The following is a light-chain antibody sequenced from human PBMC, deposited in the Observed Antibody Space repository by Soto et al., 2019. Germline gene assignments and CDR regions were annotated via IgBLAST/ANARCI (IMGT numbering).Light chain of an antibody. J-gene: IGLJ1*01. CDR1: RSDVGGYTY. Sequence: QSVLTQPASVSGSPGQSITIACTGTRSDVGGYTYVSWYQQHPGKTPKLIIFDVTNRPSGVSNRFSGSKSGNTASLTISGLQAEDEADYYCSSYSSTTSHVFGTGTKLTVL. CDR2: DVT. CDR3: SSYSSTTSHV. V-gene: IGLV2-14*03.